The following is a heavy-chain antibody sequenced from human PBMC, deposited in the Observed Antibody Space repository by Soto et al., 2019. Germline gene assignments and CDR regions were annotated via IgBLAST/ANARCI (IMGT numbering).Heavy chain of an antibody. CDR2: IYWDDDK. CDR3: AHAGDFDLLSFDR. CDR1: GFSLTTTRMG. V-gene: IGHV2-5*02. J-gene: IGHJ4*02. D-gene: IGHD2-15*01. Sequence: QITLKESGPPLVRPAQPLTLTCAFSGFSLTTTRMGVAWIRQPPGKALEWLALIYWDDDKRYSPSLKKRLTVSKDTSTHRVVLTITNIRPDDTGTYFCAHAGDFDLLSFDRWGPGTLVTVSS.